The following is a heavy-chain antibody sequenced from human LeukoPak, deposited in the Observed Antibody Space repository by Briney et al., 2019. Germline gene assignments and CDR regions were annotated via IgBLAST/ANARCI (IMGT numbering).Heavy chain of an antibody. CDR3: TRGSYGDYEY. J-gene: IGHJ4*02. CDR2: IKQDGSET. Sequence: GGSLRLSCAVSRFTFSSNWMTWVRQAPGKGLEWVANIKQDGSETHYVDSVKGRFTISRDNAQNSLYLQMNSLRAEDTAVYYCTRGSYGDYEYWGQGTLVTVSS. CDR1: RFTFSSNW. V-gene: IGHV3-7*01. D-gene: IGHD4-17*01.